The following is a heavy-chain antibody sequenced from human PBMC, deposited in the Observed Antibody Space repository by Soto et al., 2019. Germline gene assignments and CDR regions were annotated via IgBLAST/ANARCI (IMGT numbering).Heavy chain of an antibody. CDR3: ARGRGNCSGGSGYSHDYYYMAV. CDR1: GGSFSGYY. CDR2: INHSGST. Sequence: QVQLQQWGAGLLKPSETLSLTCAVYGGSFSGYYWSWIRQPPGKGLEWSGEINHSGSTNYNPSLKSRVTISVDTSKNQFSLKLSSVAGADTAVYYCARGRGNCSGGSGYSHDYYYMAVWGKGTTVTVSS. D-gene: IGHD2-15*01. V-gene: IGHV4-34*01. J-gene: IGHJ6*03.